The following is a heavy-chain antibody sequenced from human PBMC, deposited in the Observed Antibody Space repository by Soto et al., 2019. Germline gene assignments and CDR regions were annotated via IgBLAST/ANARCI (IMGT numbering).Heavy chain of an antibody. J-gene: IGHJ6*02. CDR3: ARPEGPTFSYGMDV. CDR2: IIPIFGTA. CDR1: GGTFSSYA. Sequence: QVQLVQSGAEVKKPGSSVKVSCKASGGTFSSYAISWVRQAPGQGLEWMGGIIPIFGTANYAQKFQGRVTMXAXNXPSTAYIELSSLRSEDTAVYYSARPEGPTFSYGMDVWGQGATVTVSS. V-gene: IGHV1-69*14.